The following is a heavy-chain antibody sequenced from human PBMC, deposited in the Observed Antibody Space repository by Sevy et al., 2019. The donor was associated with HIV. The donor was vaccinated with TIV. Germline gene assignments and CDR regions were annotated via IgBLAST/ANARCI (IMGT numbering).Heavy chain of an antibody. CDR2: IWYDGSNK. V-gene: IGHV3-33*01. Sequence: GGSLRLSCAASGFTFSSYGMHWVRQAPGKGLEWVAVIWYDGSNKYYADSVKGRFTISRDNSKNTLYLQMNSLRAEDTAVYYCARDFQYYVSSGYYSYYFDYWGQGTLVTVSS. D-gene: IGHD3-22*01. J-gene: IGHJ4*02. CDR3: ARDFQYYVSSGYYSYYFDY. CDR1: GFTFSSYG.